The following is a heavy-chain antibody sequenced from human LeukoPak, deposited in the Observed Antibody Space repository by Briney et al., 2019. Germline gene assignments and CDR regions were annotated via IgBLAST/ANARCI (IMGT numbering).Heavy chain of an antibody. V-gene: IGHV3-15*01. CDR2: IKSKTDGGTT. J-gene: IGHJ4*02. D-gene: IGHD1-1*01. CDR1: GFTICDTC. CDR3: TTGGTLTYDY. Sequence: GGSLSFTCAASGFTICDTCMTWVRQAPGKGLEWVGRIKSKTDGGTTDYAAPVKGGFTISRDDSKNTLYPQMNSLKTEDTAVYYCTTGGTLTYDYWGQGTLVTVSS.